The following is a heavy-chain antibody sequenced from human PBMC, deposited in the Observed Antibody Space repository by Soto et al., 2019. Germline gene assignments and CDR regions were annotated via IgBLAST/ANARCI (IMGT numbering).Heavy chain of an antibody. CDR1: GGSISSGGYY. V-gene: IGHV4-31*03. J-gene: IGHJ5*02. D-gene: IGHD6-13*01. CDR2: IYYSGST. CDR3: ARDRGAAAGTIHCSDP. Sequence: PSETLSLTCTVSGGSISSGGYYWSWIRQHPGKGLEWIGYIYYSGSTYYNPSLKSRVTISVDTSKNQFSLKLSSVTAADTAVYYCARDRGAAAGTIHCSDPSGHGTLVTVSS.